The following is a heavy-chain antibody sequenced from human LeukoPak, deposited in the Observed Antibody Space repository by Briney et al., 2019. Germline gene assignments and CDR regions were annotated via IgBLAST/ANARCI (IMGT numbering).Heavy chain of an antibody. CDR3: AGGSGWTKDY. J-gene: IGHJ4*02. Sequence: GGSLRLSCAASGFTFSSYWMNWVRQAPGKGLEWVANIEQDGSEQNYVDSVKGRFTVSRDNAKNSLYLQMNSLRVEDTAVYYCAGGSGWTKDYWGRGTLVTVSS. D-gene: IGHD3-3*01. CDR2: IEQDGSEQ. CDR1: GFTFSSYW. V-gene: IGHV3-7*04.